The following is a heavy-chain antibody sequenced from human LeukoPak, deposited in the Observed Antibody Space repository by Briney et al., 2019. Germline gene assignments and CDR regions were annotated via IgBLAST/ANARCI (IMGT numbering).Heavy chain of an antibody. J-gene: IGHJ3*02. V-gene: IGHV4-59*12. CDR1: GGSISSYY. D-gene: IGHD6-19*01. CDR2: IYYSGST. CDR3: ARDSSGWTRDGFDI. Sequence: SETLSLTCTVSGGSISSYYWSWIRQPPGKGLEWIGYIYYSGSTNYNPSPKSRVTISVDTSKNQFSLKLSSVTAADTAVYYCARDSSGWTRDGFDIWGQGTMVTVSS.